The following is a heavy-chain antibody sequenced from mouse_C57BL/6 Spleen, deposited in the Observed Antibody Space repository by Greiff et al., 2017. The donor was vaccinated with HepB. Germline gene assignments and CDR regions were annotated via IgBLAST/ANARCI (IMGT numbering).Heavy chain of an antibody. V-gene: IGHV1-26*01. CDR1: GYTFTDYY. CDR3: AREANWDVDWYFDV. Sequence: VQLQQSGPELVKPGASVKISCKASGYTFTDYYMNWVKQSHGKSLEWIGDINPNNGGTSYNQKFKGKATLTVDKSSSTAYMELRSLTSEDSAVYYCAREANWDVDWYFDVWGTGTTVTVSS. CDR2: INPNNGGT. D-gene: IGHD4-1*01. J-gene: IGHJ1*03.